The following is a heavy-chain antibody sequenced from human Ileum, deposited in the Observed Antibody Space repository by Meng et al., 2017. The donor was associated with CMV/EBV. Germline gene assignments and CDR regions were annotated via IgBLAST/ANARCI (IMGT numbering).Heavy chain of an antibody. CDR2: INSEGSHT. CDR1: GFTFSKHW. D-gene: IGHD3-16*01. Sequence: GESLKISCAASGFTFSKHWMHWVRQVPGKGLVWVSYINSEGSHTTYADSVRGRFTISRDNSKNTLYLQMNSLRVEDTADYYCARGGPGAFDIWGQGTMVTVS. J-gene: IGHJ3*02. CDR3: ARGGPGAFDI. V-gene: IGHV3-74*01.